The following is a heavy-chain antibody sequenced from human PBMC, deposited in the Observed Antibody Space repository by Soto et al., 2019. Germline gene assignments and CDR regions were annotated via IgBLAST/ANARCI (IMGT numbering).Heavy chain of an antibody. Sequence: PSETLSLTCAVYGGSFSGYYWSWIRQPPGKGLEWIGEINHSGSTNYNPSLKSRVTISVDTSKNQFSLKLSSVTAADTAVYYFARGLSADIVLMVYADTWFDPWGQGTLVTV. CDR1: GGSFSGYY. D-gene: IGHD2-8*01. V-gene: IGHV4-34*01. CDR2: INHSGST. J-gene: IGHJ5*02. CDR3: ARGLSADIVLMVYADTWFDP.